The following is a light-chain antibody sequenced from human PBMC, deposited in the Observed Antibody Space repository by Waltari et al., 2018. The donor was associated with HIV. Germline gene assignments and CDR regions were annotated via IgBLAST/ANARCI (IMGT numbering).Light chain of an antibody. Sequence: QSALTQPASVSGSPGQSITISCTGSSSDVGTYKHVSWYQQHPGKAPRLIIYEVSTRPSGFSKRYSASKSGKTASLTVSGLRAEDEADYYCSSYAGSSTFVIFGGGTKLTVL. CDR3: SSYAGSSTFVI. CDR2: EVS. V-gene: IGLV2-23*02. CDR1: SSDVGTYKH. J-gene: IGLJ2*01.